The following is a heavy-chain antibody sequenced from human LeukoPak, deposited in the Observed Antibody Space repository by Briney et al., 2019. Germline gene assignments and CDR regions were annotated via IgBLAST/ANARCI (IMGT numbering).Heavy chain of an antibody. V-gene: IGHV3-53*04. D-gene: IGHD2-2*02. CDR2: IYSAGST. CDR3: AAGGDFVVVPAAIPPDY. J-gene: IGHJ4*02. CDR1: GFTVSSNY. Sequence: PGRSLRLSCAASGFTVSSNYMSWVRQAPGKGLEWVSVIYSAGSTYYADSVKGRFTISRHNSKNTLYLQMNSLRAEDTAVYYCAAGGDFVVVPAAIPPDYWGQGTLVTVSS.